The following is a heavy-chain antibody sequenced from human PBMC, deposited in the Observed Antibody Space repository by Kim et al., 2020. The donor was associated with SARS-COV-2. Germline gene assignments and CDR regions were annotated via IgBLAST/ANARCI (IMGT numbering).Heavy chain of an antibody. CDR3: TRRAGTTVYCGHAFD. V-gene: IGHV3-73*01. Sequence: GGSLRLSCGASGFTFSDSAMHWVRRASGKGLEWLGRIRSKANGYATAYGASVKGRFTISRDDSRNTAYLQMNSLKTEDTAVYYCTRRAGTTVYCGHAFD. CDR2: IRSKANGYAT. CDR1: GFTFSDSA. J-gene: IGHJ3*02. D-gene: IGHD1-1*01.